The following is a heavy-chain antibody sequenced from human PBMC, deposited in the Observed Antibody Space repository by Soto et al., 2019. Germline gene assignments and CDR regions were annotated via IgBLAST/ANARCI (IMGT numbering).Heavy chain of an antibody. D-gene: IGHD5-18*01. Sequence: QVQLVQSGAEVKKPGSSVKVSSKASGGTFSSYTISWVRQAPGQGLEWMGRIIPILGIANYAQKFQGRVTITADKSTSTAYMELSSLRSEDTAVYYCARGGDTAMGTFDYWGQGTLVTVSS. CDR1: GGTFSSYT. CDR2: IIPILGIA. V-gene: IGHV1-69*02. CDR3: ARGGDTAMGTFDY. J-gene: IGHJ4*02.